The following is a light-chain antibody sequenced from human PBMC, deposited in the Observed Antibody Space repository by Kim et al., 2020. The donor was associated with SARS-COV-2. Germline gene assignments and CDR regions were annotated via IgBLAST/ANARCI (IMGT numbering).Light chain of an antibody. CDR1: KSNIGNNP. J-gene: IGLJ2*01. V-gene: IGLV1-44*01. CDR3: VAWDDSLTGVV. Sequence: GQRVVISCSGSKSNIGNNPVNWYQQFPGTAPQLLIRNNYQRPSRVPDRFSGSKSGTSASLAISGLQSEDEADYYCVAWDDSLTGVVIGGGTQLTVL. CDR2: NNY.